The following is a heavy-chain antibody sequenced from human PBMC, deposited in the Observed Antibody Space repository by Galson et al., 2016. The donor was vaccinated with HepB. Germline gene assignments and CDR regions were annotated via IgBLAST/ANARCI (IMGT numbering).Heavy chain of an antibody. Sequence: SLRLSCAASGFPFSDNWLSWVRQAPGKGLEWVAKIHIDGSGKYYVDSVKGRFTISRDNAKDSLYLQMNRLRPEDTALYYGSPVEGPWGQGTRATVSS. D-gene: IGHD3-10*01. CDR2: IHIDGSGK. V-gene: IGHV3-7*03. J-gene: IGHJ5*02. CDR1: GFPFSDNW. CDR3: SPVEGP.